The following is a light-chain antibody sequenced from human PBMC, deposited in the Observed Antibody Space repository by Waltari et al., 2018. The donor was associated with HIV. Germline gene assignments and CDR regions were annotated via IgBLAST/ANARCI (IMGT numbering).Light chain of an antibody. J-gene: IGLJ2*01. CDR1: SSAVGSYNL. CDR3: CSYAGTSTLV. Sequence: QSALTQSASVSGSPGQSITISCTGTSSAVGSYNLVSWYQQHPGKAPKVMIYEVSKRPSGVSNRFSGSKSGNTASLIISGLQAEDEADYYCCSYAGTSTLVFGGGTKLIVL. CDR2: EVS. V-gene: IGLV2-23*02.